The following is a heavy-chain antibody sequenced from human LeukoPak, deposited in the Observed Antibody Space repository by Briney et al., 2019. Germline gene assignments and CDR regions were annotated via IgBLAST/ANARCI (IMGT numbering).Heavy chain of an antibody. CDR1: GFTFSSYG. CDR3: ARDHAYDILTGYYHYYYGMDV. CDR2: IWYDGSNK. J-gene: IGHJ6*02. D-gene: IGHD3-9*01. Sequence: PGGSPRLSCAASGFTFSSYGMHWVRQAPGKGLEWVAVIWYDGSNKYYADSVKGRFTISRDNSKNTLYLQMNSLRAEDTAVYYCARDHAYDILTGYYHYYYGMDVWGQGTTVTVSS. V-gene: IGHV3-33*01.